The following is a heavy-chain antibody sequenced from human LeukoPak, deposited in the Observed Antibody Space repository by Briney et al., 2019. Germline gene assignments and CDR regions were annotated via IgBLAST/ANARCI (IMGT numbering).Heavy chain of an antibody. Sequence: PGRSLRLSCAASGFTFSSYAMHWVRQAPGKGLEWVAVISYDGSNKYYADSVKGRFTISRDNSKNTLYLQMNSLRAEDTAAYYCAREIFLEWLTCFDYWGQGTLVTVSS. D-gene: IGHD3-3*01. CDR1: GFTFSSYA. V-gene: IGHV3-30-3*01. J-gene: IGHJ4*02. CDR3: AREIFLEWLTCFDY. CDR2: ISYDGSNK.